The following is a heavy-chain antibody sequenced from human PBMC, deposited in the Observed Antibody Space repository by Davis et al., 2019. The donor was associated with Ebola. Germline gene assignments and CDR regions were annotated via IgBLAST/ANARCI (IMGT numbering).Heavy chain of an antibody. CDR2: IYHSGST. Sequence: SETLSPTCAVPGGSISSGGYSWSWIRQPPGKVLAWIGYIYHSGSTYYNPSLKSRVTISVDTSKNQFSLKLSSVTAADTAVYYCARHVGLGIMNWGQGTLVTVSS. V-gene: IGHV4-30-2*01. J-gene: IGHJ4*02. CDR3: ARHVGLGIMN. D-gene: IGHD3-16*01. CDR1: GGSISSGGYS.